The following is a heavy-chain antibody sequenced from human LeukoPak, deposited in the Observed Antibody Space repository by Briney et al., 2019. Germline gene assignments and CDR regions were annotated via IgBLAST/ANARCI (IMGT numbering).Heavy chain of an antibody. Sequence: GGSLRLSCVASGFTFSDYYMRWLRQASGKGLEWVSYISSSSRSTNYAESVKGRFTISRDNAKSSVFLQMNSLRVEDTAVYYCARARYNYAWAFDPWGQGTLVTVSS. CDR3: ARARYNYAWAFDP. D-gene: IGHD5-18*01. V-gene: IGHV3-11*05. J-gene: IGHJ5*02. CDR2: ISSSSRST. CDR1: GFTFSDYY.